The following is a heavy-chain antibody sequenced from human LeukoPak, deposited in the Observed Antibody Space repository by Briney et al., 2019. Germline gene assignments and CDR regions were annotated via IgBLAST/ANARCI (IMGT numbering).Heavy chain of an antibody. CDR3: ARVGHSSSWHYYYYYYMDV. J-gene: IGHJ6*03. CDR2: IYSGGST. Sequence: GGSLRLSXAASGFTVGSNYMSWVRQAPGKGLEWVSVIYSGGSTYYADSVKGRFTISRDNSKNTLYLQMNSLRAEDTAVYYCARVGHSSSWHYYYYYYMDVWGKGTTVTVSS. CDR1: GFTVGSNY. D-gene: IGHD6-13*01. V-gene: IGHV3-53*01.